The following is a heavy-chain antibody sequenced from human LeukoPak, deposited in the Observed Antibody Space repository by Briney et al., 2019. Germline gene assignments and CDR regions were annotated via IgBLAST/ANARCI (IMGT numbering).Heavy chain of an antibody. Sequence: GGSLRLSCAASGFTLSSYWMSWVRQAPGKGLEWVANIKQDGSEKYYVDSVKGRFTISRDNAKNSLYLQMTSLRAEATAVYYCVRSHSAAFDIWGQGTMVTVSS. V-gene: IGHV3-7*01. CDR3: VRSHSAAFDI. CDR2: IKQDGSEK. CDR1: GFTLSSYW. J-gene: IGHJ3*02.